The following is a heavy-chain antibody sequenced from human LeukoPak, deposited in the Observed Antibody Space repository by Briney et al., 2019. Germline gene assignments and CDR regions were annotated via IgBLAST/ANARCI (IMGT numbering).Heavy chain of an antibody. V-gene: IGHV1-69*13. CDR3: ARDAPLGGCSSTSCRNWFDP. CDR2: IIPIIGTA. CDR1: GGTFCSYA. J-gene: IGHJ5*02. D-gene: IGHD2-2*01. Sequence: ASVKVSCKASGGTFCSYAISWVRQAPGQGLEWMGGIIPIIGTANYAQKFQGRVTITADESTSTAYMELSSLRSEDTTVYYCARDAPLGGCSSTSCRNWFDPWGQGTLVTVSS.